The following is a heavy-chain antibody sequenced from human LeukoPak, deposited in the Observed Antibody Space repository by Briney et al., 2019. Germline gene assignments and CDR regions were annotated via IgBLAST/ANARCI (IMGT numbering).Heavy chain of an antibody. J-gene: IGHJ3*02. CDR1: GYTFTSYD. V-gene: IGHV1-8*01. CDR3: ARELVDCSGGSCYRDAFDI. D-gene: IGHD2-15*01. Sequence: ASVKVSCKASGYTFTSYDINWVRQATGQGLEWMGWMNPNSGNTGYAQKFQGRVTMTRNTSISTAYMELSSLRSEDTAVYYCARELVDCSGGSCYRDAFDIWGQGTMVTVSS. CDR2: MNPNSGNT.